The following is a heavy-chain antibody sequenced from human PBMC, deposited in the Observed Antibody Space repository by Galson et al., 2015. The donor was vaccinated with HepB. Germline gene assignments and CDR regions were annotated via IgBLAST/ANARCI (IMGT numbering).Heavy chain of an antibody. Sequence: LRLSCAASGFTFSRYNMHWVRQAPGKGLEWVASISSSSSDIYYSDSVKGRFTISRDNAKNSLHLQMNSLGAEDTAVYYCARDHRSSWYIENWFDPWGQGTLVTVSS. CDR1: GFTFSRYN. CDR2: ISSSSSDI. V-gene: IGHV3-21*01. CDR3: ARDHRSSWYIENWFDP. D-gene: IGHD6-13*01. J-gene: IGHJ5*02.